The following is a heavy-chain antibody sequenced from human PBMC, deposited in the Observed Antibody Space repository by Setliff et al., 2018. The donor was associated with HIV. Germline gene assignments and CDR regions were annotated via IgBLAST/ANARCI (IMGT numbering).Heavy chain of an antibody. V-gene: IGHV1-69*05. Sequence: VSCKASGDPFSSYGISWVRQAPGQGLEWMGGIIPIFGTPNYAQRFQGRVTITTDVSTCTAYMDLSSLRSEDTAVYYCARGDDYGSGKYPPPYYFDYWGQGTLVTVSS. J-gene: IGHJ4*02. CDR2: IIPIFGTP. CDR3: ARGDDYGSGKYPPPYYFDY. CDR1: GDPFSSYG. D-gene: IGHD3-10*01.